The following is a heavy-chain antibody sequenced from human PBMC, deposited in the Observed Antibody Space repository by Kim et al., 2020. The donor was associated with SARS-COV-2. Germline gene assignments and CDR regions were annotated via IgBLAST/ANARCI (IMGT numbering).Heavy chain of an antibody. CDR3: ARDVVWVGDPAIVVVPAAEDGMDV. CDR2: ISSSSSTI. J-gene: IGHJ6*02. D-gene: IGHD2-2*01. Sequence: GGSLRLSCAASGFTFSSYSMNWVRQAPGKGLEWVSYISSSSSTIYYADSVKGRFTISRDNAKNSLYLQMNSLRAEDTAVYYCARDVVWVGDPAIVVVPAAEDGMDVWGQGTTVTVSS. CDR1: GFTFSSYS. V-gene: IGHV3-48*04.